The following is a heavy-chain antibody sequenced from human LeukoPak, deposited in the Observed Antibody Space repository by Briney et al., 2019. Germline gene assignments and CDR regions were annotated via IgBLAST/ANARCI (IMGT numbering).Heavy chain of an antibody. CDR3: ARVLDFTNYVDY. CDR1: GASISDSDFF. J-gene: IGHJ4*02. D-gene: IGHD6-6*01. Sequence: SETLSLTCTVSGASISDSDFFWAWVRQPPGKGLEWIGNIYYSGTTYYNPSLKSRVTLSVDKSKNQFSLKLSSVTAADTAVYYCARVLDFTNYVDYWGQGTLVTVSS. CDR2: IYYSGTT. V-gene: IGHV4-39*07.